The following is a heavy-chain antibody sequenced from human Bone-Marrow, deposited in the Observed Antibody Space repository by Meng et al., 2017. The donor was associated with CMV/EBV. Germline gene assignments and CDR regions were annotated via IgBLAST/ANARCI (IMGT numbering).Heavy chain of an antibody. D-gene: IGHD3-3*01. CDR2: IIPILGIA. CDR3: ARAVLRFLEWPSDYYYGMDV. CDR1: GGTFSSYA. V-gene: IGHV1-69*10. Sequence: SVKVSCKASGGTFSSYAISWVRQAPGQGLEWMGGIIPILGIANYAQKFQGRVTITADKSTSTAYMELSSLRSEDTAVYYCARAVLRFLEWPSDYYYGMDVWGQGPTVTVSS. J-gene: IGHJ6*02.